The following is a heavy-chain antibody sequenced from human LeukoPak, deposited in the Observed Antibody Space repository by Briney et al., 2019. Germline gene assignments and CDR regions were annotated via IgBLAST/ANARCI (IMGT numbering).Heavy chain of an antibody. CDR2: ISSSSSTI. D-gene: IGHD1-26*01. J-gene: IGHJ4*02. CDR1: GFTFSSYS. CDR3: ARVLLSYSGSRAFGY. V-gene: IGHV3-48*01. Sequence: GGSLRLSCAASGFTFSSYSMNWVRQAPGKGLEWVSYISSSSSTIYYADSVKGRFTISRDNAKNSLYLQMNSLRAEDTAVYYCARVLLSYSGSRAFGYWGQGTLVTVSS.